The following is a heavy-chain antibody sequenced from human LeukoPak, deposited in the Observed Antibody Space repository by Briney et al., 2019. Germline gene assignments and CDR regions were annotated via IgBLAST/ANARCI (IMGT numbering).Heavy chain of an antibody. V-gene: IGHV1-69*01. Sequence: ASVNVSCKASGGTFSSYAISWVRQAPGQGLEWMGGIIPNLGSANYAKNFQGRVTITADESTSTAYMELSSLRSEDTAVYYCARGVVPAPGVDYWGQGTLVTVSS. J-gene: IGHJ4*02. CDR2: IIPNLGSA. D-gene: IGHD2-2*01. CDR1: GGTFSSYA. CDR3: ARGVVPAPGVDY.